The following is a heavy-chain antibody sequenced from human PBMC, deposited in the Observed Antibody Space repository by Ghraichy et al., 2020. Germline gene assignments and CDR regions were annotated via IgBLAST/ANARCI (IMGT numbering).Heavy chain of an antibody. CDR1: GFTFSSYA. CDR3: AKKGWIGAYGSGNSIDY. CDR2: ISSGGGST. Sequence: GGSLRLSCAASGFTFSSYAMSWVRQAPGKGLEWVSVISSGGGSTNYADSVKGRFTISRDNSKNTLCLQMNSLRTEDTAVYYCAKKGWIGAYGSGNSIDYWGQGTLVTVSS. J-gene: IGHJ4*02. D-gene: IGHD3-10*01. V-gene: IGHV3-23*01.